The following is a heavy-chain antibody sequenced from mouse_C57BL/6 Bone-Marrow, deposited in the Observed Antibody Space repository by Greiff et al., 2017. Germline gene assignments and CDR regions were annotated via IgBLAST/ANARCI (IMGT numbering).Heavy chain of an antibody. J-gene: IGHJ3*01. V-gene: IGHV1-64*01. CDR1: GYTFTSYW. CDR3: AREGITKTWFAY. Sequence: QVQLKQPGAELVKPGASVKLSCKASGYTFTSYWMHWVKQRPGQGLEWIGMIHPNSGSTNYNEKFKSKATLTVDKSSSTAYMQLSSLTSEDSAVYYCAREGITKTWFAYWGQGTLVTVSA. CDR2: IHPNSGST. D-gene: IGHD2-4*01.